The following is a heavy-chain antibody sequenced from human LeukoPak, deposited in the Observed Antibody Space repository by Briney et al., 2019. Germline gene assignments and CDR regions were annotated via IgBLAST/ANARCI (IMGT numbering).Heavy chain of an antibody. CDR1: GGSISSYY. D-gene: IGHD5-12*01. Sequence: SETLSLTCTVSGGSISSYYWSWIRQPAGKGLEWIGRIYTSGSTNYNPSLKSRVTISVDTSKNQFSLKLSSVTAADTAVYYCARERWLQQDFDYWGQGTLVTVSS. V-gene: IGHV4-4*07. CDR2: IYTSGST. J-gene: IGHJ4*02. CDR3: ARERWLQQDFDY.